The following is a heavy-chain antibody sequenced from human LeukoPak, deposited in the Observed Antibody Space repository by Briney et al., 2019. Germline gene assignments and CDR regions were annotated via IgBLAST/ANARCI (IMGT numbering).Heavy chain of an antibody. CDR2: IIPILGIA. CDR1: GGTFSSYA. V-gene: IGHV1-69*04. CDR3: ARIAAAAADDFDY. Sequence: SVKVSCKASGGTFSSYAISWVRQAPGQGLEWMGRIIPILGIANYAQKFQGRVTMTRDTSTSTVYMELSSLRSEDTAVYYCARIAAAAADDFDYWGQGTLVTVSS. D-gene: IGHD6-13*01. J-gene: IGHJ4*02.